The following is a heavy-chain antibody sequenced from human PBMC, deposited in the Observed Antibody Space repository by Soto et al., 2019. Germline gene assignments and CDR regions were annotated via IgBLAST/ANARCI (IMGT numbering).Heavy chain of an antibody. CDR2: IKSKTDGGTT. D-gene: IGHD6-13*01. V-gene: IGHV3-15*01. CDR1: GFTFSNAW. J-gene: IGHJ6*02. Sequence: XGSLRLSCAASGFTFSNAWMSWVRQAPGKGLEWVGRIKSKTDGGTTDYAAPVKGRFTISRDDSKNTLYLQMNSLKTEDTAVYYCTTVLSSSSWYPSFYYYGMDVWGQGTTVTVSS. CDR3: TTVLSSSSWYPSFYYYGMDV.